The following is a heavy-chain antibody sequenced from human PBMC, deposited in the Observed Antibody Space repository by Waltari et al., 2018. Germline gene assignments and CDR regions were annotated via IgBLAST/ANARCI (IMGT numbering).Heavy chain of an antibody. CDR3: ARVGYSSGNDY. D-gene: IGHD6-19*01. CDR1: GSTVSRYS. Sequence: EGQLVESGGGLGKPGGSLRLSCEAPGSTVSRYSMKWVRQAPGNGLESVSSISSSSIYIYYADSVKCRFTISRDNAKNSLYLQMNSLRAEDTAVYYCARVGYSSGNDYWGQGTLVTVSS. V-gene: IGHV3-21*01. J-gene: IGHJ4*02. CDR2: ISSSSIYI.